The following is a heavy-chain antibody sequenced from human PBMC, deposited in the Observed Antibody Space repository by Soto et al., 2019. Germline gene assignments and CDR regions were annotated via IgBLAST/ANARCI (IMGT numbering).Heavy chain of an antibody. CDR2: IYWDDDK. J-gene: IGHJ4*02. CDR3: AHRPSYCSGGSCYSGFDY. D-gene: IGHD2-15*01. CDR1: GFSLSTSGVG. Sequence: QITLKESGPTLVKPTQTLTLTCTFSGFSLSTSGVGVGWIRQPPGKALEWLALIYWDDDKRYSPSLKSRLTITKDTTKNQVVLTMTNMDPVDTATYYCAHRPSYCSGGSCYSGFDYWGQGTLVTVSS. V-gene: IGHV2-5*02.